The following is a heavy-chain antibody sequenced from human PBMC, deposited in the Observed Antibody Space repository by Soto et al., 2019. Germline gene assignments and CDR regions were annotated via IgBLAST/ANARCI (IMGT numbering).Heavy chain of an antibody. Sequence: HPGGSLRLSCAASGFTFSSYAMHWVRQAPGKGLEWVAVISYDGSNKYYADSVKGRFTISRDNSKNTLYLQMSSLRSEDTAVYYCARVPIKAGDNGFDYGGRGTL. V-gene: IGHV3-30-3*01. J-gene: IGHJ4*02. D-gene: IGHD4-17*01. CDR2: ISYDGSNK. CDR3: ARVPIKAGDNGFDY. CDR1: GFTFSSYA.